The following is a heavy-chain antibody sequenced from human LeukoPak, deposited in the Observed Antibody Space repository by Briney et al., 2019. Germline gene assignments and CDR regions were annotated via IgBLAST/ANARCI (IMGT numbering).Heavy chain of an antibody. CDR2: IWYDGSNK. J-gene: IGHJ4*02. Sequence: GGSLRLFCAASGFTFSSYGMHWVRQAPGKGLEWVAVIWYDGSNKYYADSVKGRFTISRDNSKNTLYLQMNSLRAEDTAVYYCARERRGIAVAGFDYWGQGTLVTVSS. CDR1: GFTFSSYG. CDR3: ARERRGIAVAGFDY. D-gene: IGHD6-19*01. V-gene: IGHV3-33*01.